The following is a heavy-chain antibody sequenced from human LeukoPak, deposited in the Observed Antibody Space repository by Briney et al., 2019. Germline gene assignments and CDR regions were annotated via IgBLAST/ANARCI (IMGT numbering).Heavy chain of an antibody. Sequence: GESLKISCKGSGYSFTNSWISWVRQLPGKGLEWMGTIDPSDSYTNYNPSFQGHVIISADKPISTAYLQWSSLKAADTALYYCARHPAPGTWYFDYWGQGTLVTVSS. D-gene: IGHD6-13*01. CDR3: ARHPAPGTWYFDY. V-gene: IGHV5-10-1*01. J-gene: IGHJ4*02. CDR2: IDPSDSYT. CDR1: GYSFTNSW.